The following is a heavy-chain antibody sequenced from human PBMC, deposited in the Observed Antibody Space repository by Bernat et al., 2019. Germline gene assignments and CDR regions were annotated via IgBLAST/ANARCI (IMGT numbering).Heavy chain of an antibody. CDR1: GFTFGSHG. D-gene: IGHD1-1*01. J-gene: IGHJ6*03. CDR2: LLSDGSDE. CDR3: ARAGFGTVSYFYYYMDV. Sequence: QVQLVESGGAVVQPGRSLRLSCAASGFTFGSHGMPWVRQAPGKGLEWVALLLSDGSDEYYADSVKGRFTIARDISKNALYLQMNRLRVEDTAVYFCARAGFGTVSYFYYYMDVWGKGTTVAVSS. V-gene: IGHV3-33*01.